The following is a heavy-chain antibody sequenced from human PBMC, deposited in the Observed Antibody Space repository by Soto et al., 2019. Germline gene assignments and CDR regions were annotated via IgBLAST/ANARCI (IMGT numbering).Heavy chain of an antibody. Sequence: QVQLQESGPGLVKPSQTLSLTCTVSGGSISSGGYYWSWIRQHPGKGLEWIGYIYYSGSTYYNPSLMSRVTISVDTSKNQFSLELSSVTAADTAVYYCASGSDYGGNSRFYYFDYWGQGTLVTVSS. J-gene: IGHJ4*02. CDR1: GGSISSGGYY. CDR2: IYYSGST. CDR3: ASGSDYGGNSRFYYFDY. V-gene: IGHV4-31*03. D-gene: IGHD4-17*01.